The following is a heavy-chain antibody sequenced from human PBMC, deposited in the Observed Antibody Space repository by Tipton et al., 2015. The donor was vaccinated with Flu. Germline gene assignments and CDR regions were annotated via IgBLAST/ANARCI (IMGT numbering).Heavy chain of an antibody. Sequence: SLRLSCVASGLTFNSYAFHWVRQAPGKGLEWVALISFDGYNRDYADSVRGRFTISRDNSKSTVYLQMYSLRAEDTAVYFCARDSATWPAAPVHYFDSWGQGTLVTVSP. CDR3: ARDSATWPAAPVHYFDS. V-gene: IGHV3-30-3*01. CDR1: GLTFNSYA. CDR2: ISFDGYNR. D-gene: IGHD2-2*01. J-gene: IGHJ4*02.